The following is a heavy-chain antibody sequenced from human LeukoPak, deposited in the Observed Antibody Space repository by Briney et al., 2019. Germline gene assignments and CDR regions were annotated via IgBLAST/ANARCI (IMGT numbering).Heavy chain of an antibody. D-gene: IGHD4-17*01. Sequence: SETLSLTCTVSSGSIRTFYLSWIRQPVGKGLEWIGRMSPSATTYNPSLKSRVTMSIDTSKSQFFLNLRSVTAADTAVYYCARDSGTTGEVKFVPWGQGILVTVSS. J-gene: IGHJ5*02. CDR1: SGSIRTFY. V-gene: IGHV4-4*07. CDR2: MSPSATT. CDR3: ARDSGTTGEVKFVP.